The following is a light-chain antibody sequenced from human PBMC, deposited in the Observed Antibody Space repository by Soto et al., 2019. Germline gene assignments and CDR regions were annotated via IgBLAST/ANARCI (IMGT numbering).Light chain of an antibody. Sequence: QSALTQTASVSGSPGQSINISCTGTSSDVGGYNYVSWYQQHPGKAPKLMIYDVSNRPSGVSNRFSGSKSGNTAFLTISGLQAEDEADYYFSPSTNSVIFGGGTKLTVL. CDR3: SPSTNSVI. V-gene: IGLV2-14*03. J-gene: IGLJ2*01. CDR1: SSDVGGYNY. CDR2: DVS.